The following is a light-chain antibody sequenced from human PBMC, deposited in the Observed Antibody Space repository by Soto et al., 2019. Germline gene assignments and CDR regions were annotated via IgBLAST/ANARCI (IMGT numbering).Light chain of an antibody. CDR3: SSYTTSITYV. CDR2: DVS. CDR1: GSDVGAYKH. V-gene: IGLV2-14*03. Sequence: QSALTQPASVSGSPGQSVTISCTGTGSDVGAYKHVSWYQQLPGKAPKHMIYDVSNRPSGVSNRFSGSKSANTASLTISGLQTEDEADYYCSSYTTSITYVFGTGTKLTVL. J-gene: IGLJ1*01.